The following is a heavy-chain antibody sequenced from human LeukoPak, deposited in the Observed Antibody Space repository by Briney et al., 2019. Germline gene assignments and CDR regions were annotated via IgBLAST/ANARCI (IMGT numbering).Heavy chain of an antibody. J-gene: IGHJ4*02. V-gene: IGHV4-61*02. CDR1: GGSISSGSYY. D-gene: IGHD2-2*01. CDR2: IYTSGNT. CDR3: ARHPCTSSCRGGFDY. Sequence: SETLSLTCTVSGGSISSGSYYWSWIRQPAGKGLEWIGRIYTSGNTNYNPSLKSRVTISVDTSKNQFSLKLSSVTAADTAVYYCARHPCTSSCRGGFDYWGQGTLVTVSS.